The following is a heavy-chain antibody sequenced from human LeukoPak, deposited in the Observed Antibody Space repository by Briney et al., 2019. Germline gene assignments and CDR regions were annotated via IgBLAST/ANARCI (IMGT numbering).Heavy chain of an antibody. J-gene: IGHJ4*02. D-gene: IGHD5-12*01. CDR3: ARAGGYSYGEYYFDY. V-gene: IGHV3-66*01. CDR2: IYSGGNT. CDR1: GFTVSSNY. Sequence: PGGSLTLSCAASGFTVSSNYMSWVRQAPGKGLEWVSIIYSGGNTYYADSVKGRFTISRDNSKNTLYFQMNSLRAEGTAVYYCARAGGYSYGEYYFDYWGQGTLVTVSS.